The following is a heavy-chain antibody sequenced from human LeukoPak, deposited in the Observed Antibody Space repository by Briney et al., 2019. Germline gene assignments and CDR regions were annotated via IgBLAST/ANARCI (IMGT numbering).Heavy chain of an antibody. D-gene: IGHD3-16*01. CDR1: GLTFSDYD. J-gene: IGHJ4*02. V-gene: IGHV3-69-1*02. CDR3: GRAFPPLRTSSAGDL. Sequence: PGGSLRLSCSAPGLTFSDYDMNWVRQAPGKGLEWVSSISGLSTHIYYGDSVKGRFSISRDNAKNSVYLQMNSLGVEDTAIYYCGRAFPPLRTSSAGDLWGQGILVTVSS. CDR2: ISGLSTHI.